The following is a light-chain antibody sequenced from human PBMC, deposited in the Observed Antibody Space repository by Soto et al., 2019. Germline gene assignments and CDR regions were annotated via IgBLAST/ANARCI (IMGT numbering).Light chain of an antibody. CDR2: EVN. J-gene: IGLJ1*01. Sequence: QSALTQPPSASGSPGQSVTISCTGTSSDVGVYKYVSWYQQHPGKAPKLMIFEVNKRPSGVPDRCSGSKSGNTASLTVSGLQAEDEADYYCSSYAGINNLGVFGTGTKLTVL. V-gene: IGLV2-8*01. CDR3: SSYAGINNLGV. CDR1: SSDVGVYKY.